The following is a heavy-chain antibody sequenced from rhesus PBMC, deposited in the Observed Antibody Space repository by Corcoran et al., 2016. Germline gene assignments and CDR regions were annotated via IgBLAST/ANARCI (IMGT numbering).Heavy chain of an antibody. CDR1: GCSISSTS. D-gene: IGHD3-3*01. J-gene: IGHJ4*01. CDR2: IPGRSGST. Sequence: QVQLQEAGPGLVKPSETLSLTCNVSGCSISSTSWSWISQTHWQGREWSGGIPGRSGSTHYHPSLMSLVTISTDTSKNQFSLKLSSVTAADTAVYYCARDPSITIFGVVTPGGYFDYWGQGVLVTVSS. CDR3: ARDPSITIFGVVTPGGYFDY. V-gene: IGHV4-147*01.